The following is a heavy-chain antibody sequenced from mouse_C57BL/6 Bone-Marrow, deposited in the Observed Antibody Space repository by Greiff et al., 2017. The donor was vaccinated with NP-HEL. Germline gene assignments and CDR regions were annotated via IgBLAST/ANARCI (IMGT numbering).Heavy chain of an antibody. CDR1: GYTFTDYY. CDR3: ASPDYDGFAY. V-gene: IGHV1-26*01. CDR2: INPNNGGT. J-gene: IGHJ3*01. D-gene: IGHD2-4*01. Sequence: EVQLQQSGPELVKPGASVKISCKASGYTFTDYYMNWVKQSHGKSLEWIGDINPNNGGTSYNQKFKGKATLTVDKSSSTAYMERRSLTSEDSAVYYCASPDYDGFAYWGQGTLVTVSA.